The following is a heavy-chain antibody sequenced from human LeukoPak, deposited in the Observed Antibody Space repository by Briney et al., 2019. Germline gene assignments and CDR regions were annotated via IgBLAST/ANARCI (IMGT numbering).Heavy chain of an antibody. CDR2: IIPIFGTA. Sequence: GSSVKVSCKASGGTFSSYAISWVRQAPGQGLEWMGGIIPIFGTANYAQKFQGRVTITTDESTSTAYMELSSLRSEDTAVYYCAREDVSYGGNSGWFDPWGQGTLVTVSS. V-gene: IGHV1-69*05. CDR3: AREDVSYGGNSGWFDP. CDR1: GGTFSSYA. D-gene: IGHD4-23*01. J-gene: IGHJ5*02.